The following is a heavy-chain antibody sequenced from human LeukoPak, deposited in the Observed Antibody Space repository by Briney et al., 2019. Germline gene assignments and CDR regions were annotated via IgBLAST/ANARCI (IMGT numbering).Heavy chain of an antibody. D-gene: IGHD4-11*01. CDR2: ISAYNGNT. V-gene: IGHV1-18*01. Sequence: GASVKVSCKASGYAFTSYGISWVRQAPGQGLEWMGWISAYNGNTNYAQKLQGRVTMATDTSTSTAYMELRSLRSDDTAVYYCATHTVTTGSLDYWGQGTLVTVSS. CDR3: ATHTVTTGSLDY. CDR1: GYAFTSYG. J-gene: IGHJ4*02.